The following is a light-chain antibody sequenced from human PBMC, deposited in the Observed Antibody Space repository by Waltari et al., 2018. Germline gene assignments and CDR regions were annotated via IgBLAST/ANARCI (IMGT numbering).Light chain of an antibody. J-gene: IGKJ4*01. CDR2: DTS. CDR3: QHRSI. CDR1: QSVSSY. V-gene: IGKV3-11*01. Sequence: EIVLTQSPATLSLSPWDRAPLSCRPSQSVSSYLAWYQQEPGQAPWLLMYDTSKRATGIPARFSGDGSGTDFTLTISSLEPEDFAVYYCQHRSIFGGGTKVEIK.